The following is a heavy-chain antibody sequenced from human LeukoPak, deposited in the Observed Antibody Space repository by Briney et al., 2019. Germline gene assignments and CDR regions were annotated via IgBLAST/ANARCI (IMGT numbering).Heavy chain of an antibody. D-gene: IGHD3-16*02. V-gene: IGHV3-23*01. J-gene: IGHJ5*02. CDR1: GFTFSSYA. Sequence: GGSLRLSCAASGFTFSSYAMSWVRQAPGKGLEWVSAISGSGGSTCYADSVKGRFTISRDNSKNTLYLQMNSLRAEGTAVYYCAKDPGAPRKYVRYIPWGQGTLVTVSS. CDR3: AKDPGAPRKYVRYIP. CDR2: ISGSGGST.